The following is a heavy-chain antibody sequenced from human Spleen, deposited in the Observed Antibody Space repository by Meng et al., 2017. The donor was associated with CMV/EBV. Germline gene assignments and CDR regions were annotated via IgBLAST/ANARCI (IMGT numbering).Heavy chain of an antibody. V-gene: IGHV3-49*04. D-gene: IGHD2-2*01. J-gene: IGHJ4*02. CDR1: GFTFGDYA. CDR2: IRSKPYGGTT. Sequence: GESLKISCAASGFTFGDYAMTWVRQAPGKGLEWVGLIRSKPYGGTTEYAASVKGRFTISRDDSKSIAYLQMNSLKTEDTAMFYCTRLIAIPSAIDYWGQGTLVTVSS. CDR3: TRLIAIPSAIDY.